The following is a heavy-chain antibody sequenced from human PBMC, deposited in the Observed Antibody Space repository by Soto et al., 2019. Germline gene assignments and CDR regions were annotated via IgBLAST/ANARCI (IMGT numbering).Heavy chain of an antibody. CDR2: IRFDGSNI. D-gene: IGHD1-26*01. V-gene: IGHV3-33*01. CDR3: ARDGVGSTAYFGYFDY. Sequence: QVELVESGGGVVQPGRSLRLSCAASAVTFTGYGMHWVRQAPGKGLEWVAVIRFDGSNIYYADSVKGRFTISRDNARNMLDLKMNSVRAEDTAVYYCARDGVGSTAYFGYFDYWGLGTLVTVSS. CDR1: AVTFTGYG. J-gene: IGHJ4*02.